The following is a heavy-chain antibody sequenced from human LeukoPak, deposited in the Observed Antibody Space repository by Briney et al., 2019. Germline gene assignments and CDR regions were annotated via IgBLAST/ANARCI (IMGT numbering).Heavy chain of an antibody. Sequence: SQTLSLTCTVSGGSINSGGYYWSWIRQPAGKGLEWIGRIYTSGSTNYNSSLESRVTMSIDTSSNQFSLKLSSVTAADTAVYYCASSVDTSMVNYWGQGTLVTVSS. CDR1: GGSINSGGYY. V-gene: IGHV4-61*02. CDR3: ASSVDTSMVNY. J-gene: IGHJ4*02. CDR2: IYTSGST. D-gene: IGHD5-18*01.